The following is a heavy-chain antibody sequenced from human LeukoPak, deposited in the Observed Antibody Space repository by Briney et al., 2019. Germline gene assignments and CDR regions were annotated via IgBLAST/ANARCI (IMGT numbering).Heavy chain of an antibody. CDR2: INAGNGNT. D-gene: IGHD3-3*01. CDR3: ARVEDHDFYDYYMDV. Sequence: ASVKVSCKASGVPSSSYALSWVRQAPGQGLEWMGGINAGNGNTKYSQEFQGRVTITRDTSASAVYMELSSLRSDDTAVYYCARVEDHDFYDYYMDVWGKGTTVTVSS. J-gene: IGHJ6*03. CDR1: GVPSSSYA. V-gene: IGHV1-3*01.